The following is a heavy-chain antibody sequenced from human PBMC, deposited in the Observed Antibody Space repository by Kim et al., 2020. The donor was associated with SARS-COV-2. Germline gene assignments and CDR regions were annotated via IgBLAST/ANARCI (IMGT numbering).Heavy chain of an antibody. D-gene: IGHD6-19*01. Sequence: SETLSLTCTVSGGSVSSSFYYWGWIRQPPGKGLEWIGGIYYSGSTYYNPSLKSRVTMSVDTSTNQFSLKLSSVTAADTAVYYCARRGHTSVWFPLAAGPFDYWGQGTLVTVSS. J-gene: IGHJ4*02. CDR2: IYYSGST. CDR3: ARRGHTSVWFPLAAGPFDY. CDR1: GGSVSSSFYY. V-gene: IGHV4-39*01.